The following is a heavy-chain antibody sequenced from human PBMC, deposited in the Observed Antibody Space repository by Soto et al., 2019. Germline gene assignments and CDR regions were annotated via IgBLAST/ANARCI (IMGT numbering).Heavy chain of an antibody. CDR1: GFTFNTYA. V-gene: IGHV3-23*01. Sequence: PGGSLRLSCAASGFTFNTYAMSWVRQAPGKGLEWVSFISGSGGSTSYADSVKGRFTISRDNVNDTLYLQMNNLRAEDSGLYYCTRAPRHISTGTGAYWGQGTQVTVSS. D-gene: IGHD3-10*01. J-gene: IGHJ4*02. CDR2: ISGSGGST. CDR3: TRAPRHISTGTGAY.